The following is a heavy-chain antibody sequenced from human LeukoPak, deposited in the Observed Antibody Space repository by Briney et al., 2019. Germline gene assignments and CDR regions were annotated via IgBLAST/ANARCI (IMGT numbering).Heavy chain of an antibody. J-gene: IGHJ4*02. V-gene: IGHV1-18*01. CDR2: IGTYSGNT. CDR1: GYTFRNYG. D-gene: IGHD6-19*01. Sequence: ASVKVSCKASGYTFRNYGITWVRQAPGQGLEWMGWIGTYSGNTDYAQKFQGRVIMTADTSTTTAHMELRSLRSDDTAVYYCARGRLKRVPFTKVAGALDYWGQGTRVTVSS. CDR3: ARGRLKRVPFTKVAGALDY.